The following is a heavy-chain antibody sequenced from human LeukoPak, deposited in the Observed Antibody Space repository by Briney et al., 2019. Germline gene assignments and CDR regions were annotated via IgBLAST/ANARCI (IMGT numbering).Heavy chain of an antibody. CDR1: GGSIRSGNYC. CDR3: ARDASGYKFDN. V-gene: IGHV4-39*07. J-gene: IGHJ4*02. D-gene: IGHD3-22*01. Sequence: SETLSLTCVVSGGSIRSGNYCWSWIRQPPGKGLEWIGSMYYSGSTSYNPSLKSRVTISVDTSKNQFSLELSSVRAADTAVYYCARDASGYKFDNWGQGTLVTVSS. CDR2: MYYSGST.